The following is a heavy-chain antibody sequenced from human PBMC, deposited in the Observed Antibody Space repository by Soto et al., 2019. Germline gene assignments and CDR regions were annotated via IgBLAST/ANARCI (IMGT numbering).Heavy chain of an antibody. J-gene: IGHJ4*02. Sequence: QVQLRESGPGLVKPSDTLSLICTVSGGSISTYYWSWIRQPPGKGLEWIASVYYNGFTNYNPSLMSRVTMSVDTFRNQFSLRLNSVTAADTAMYYCARLSYDLVHYFDFWGQGTLVTVSS. D-gene: IGHD3-16*01. CDR1: GGSISTYY. V-gene: IGHV4-59*07. CDR3: ARLSYDLVHYFDF. CDR2: VYYNGFT.